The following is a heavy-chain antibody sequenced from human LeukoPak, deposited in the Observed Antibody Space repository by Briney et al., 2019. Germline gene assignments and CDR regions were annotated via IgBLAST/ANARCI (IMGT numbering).Heavy chain of an antibody. Sequence: SETLSLTCTVSGGSISSGGYYWSWIRQHPGKGLEWIGYIYYSGSTYHNPSLKSRVTISVDTSKNQFSLKLSSVTAADTAVYYCARAVESAATLFDYWGQGALVTVSS. CDR1: GGSISSGGYY. J-gene: IGHJ4*02. CDR2: IYYSGST. D-gene: IGHD2-15*01. V-gene: IGHV4-31*03. CDR3: ARAVESAATLFDY.